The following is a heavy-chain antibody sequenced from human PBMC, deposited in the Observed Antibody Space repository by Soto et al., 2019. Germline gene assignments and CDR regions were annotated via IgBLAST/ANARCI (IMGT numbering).Heavy chain of an antibody. D-gene: IGHD1-26*01. CDR1: GGSTSSYY. Sequence: PSETLSLTCTVSGGSTSSYYWSWIRQPAGKGLEWIGRIYTSGSTNYNPSLKSRVTMSVDTSKNQFSLKLSSVTAADTAVYYCARDGGGELHPSPFDYWGQGTLVTVSS. V-gene: IGHV4-4*07. CDR2: IYTSGST. CDR3: ARDGGGELHPSPFDY. J-gene: IGHJ4*02.